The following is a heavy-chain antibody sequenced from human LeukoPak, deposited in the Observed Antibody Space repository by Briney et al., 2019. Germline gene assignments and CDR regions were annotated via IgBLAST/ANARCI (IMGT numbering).Heavy chain of an antibody. CDR3: ARFYGAPYYGMGV. CDR1: GGSISSGGYS. J-gene: IGHJ6*02. Sequence: SQTLSLTCAVSGGSISSGGYSWSWIRQPPGKGLEWIGYIYHSGSTYYNPSLKSRVTISVDRSKNQFSLKLSSVTAADTAVYYCARFYGAPYYGMGVWGQGTTVTVSS. V-gene: IGHV4-30-2*01. CDR2: IYHSGST. D-gene: IGHD4-17*01.